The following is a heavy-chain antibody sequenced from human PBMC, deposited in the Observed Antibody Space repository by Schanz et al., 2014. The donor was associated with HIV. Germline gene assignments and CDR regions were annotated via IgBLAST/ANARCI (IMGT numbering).Heavy chain of an antibody. CDR3: AKMEMAIVRWYYGMDV. J-gene: IGHJ6*02. CDR2: ITYDGSIK. Sequence: VQLVQSGGGLVKPGGSLRISCAASGFSFTTYAMHWVRQAPGKGLEWVAFITYDGSIKKHADSVKGRFTVSRDNSKNTLYLEMNSLRAEDTAVYYCAKMEMAIVRWYYGMDVWGQGTTVTVS. V-gene: IGHV3-30-3*02. D-gene: IGHD3-16*02. CDR1: GFSFTTYA.